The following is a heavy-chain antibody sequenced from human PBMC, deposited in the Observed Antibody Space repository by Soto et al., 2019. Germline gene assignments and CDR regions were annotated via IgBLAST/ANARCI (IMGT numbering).Heavy chain of an antibody. V-gene: IGHV2-5*01. CDR3: AHRWCSGGSCYPFDC. Sequence: QITLKESGPTLVKPTQTLTLTCTFSGFSLSTSGVGVCWIRQPPGKALEWLALIYWNDDKRYSPSLKSRLTITKDTSKNQVVLTMANMDPVDTATYYCAHRWCSGGSCYPFDCWGQGTLVTVSS. D-gene: IGHD2-15*01. CDR2: IYWNDDK. CDR1: GFSLSTSGVG. J-gene: IGHJ4*02.